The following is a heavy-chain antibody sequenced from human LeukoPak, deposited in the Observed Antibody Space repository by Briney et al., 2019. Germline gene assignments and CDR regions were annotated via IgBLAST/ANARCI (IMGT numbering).Heavy chain of an antibody. D-gene: IGHD4-11*01. J-gene: IGHJ4*02. CDR3: ARWTTVTTRFDY. V-gene: IGHV3-66*02. CDR1: GFTVSTNY. Sequence: PGGSLRLSCAASGFTVSTNYMSWVRQAPGKGLEWVSVIYSGGSTYYADSVKGRFTISRDNSKNTLYLQVYSLRAEDTAVYYCARWTTVTTRFDYWGQGTLVTVSS. CDR2: IYSGGST.